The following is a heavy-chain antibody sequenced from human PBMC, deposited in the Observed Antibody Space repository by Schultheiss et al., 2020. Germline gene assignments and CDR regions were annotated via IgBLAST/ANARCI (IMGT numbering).Heavy chain of an antibody. J-gene: IGHJ4*02. Sequence: SVKVSCKASGYTFTSYDINWVRQATGQGLEWMGWIIPIFGTANYAQKFQGRVTITADESTSTAYMELTSLRSEDTAVYYCASLSGSYYAGRDGYWGQGTLVTVSS. CDR3: ASLSGSYYAGRDGY. V-gene: IGHV1-69*13. CDR1: GYTFTSYD. CDR2: IIPIFGTA. D-gene: IGHD1-26*01.